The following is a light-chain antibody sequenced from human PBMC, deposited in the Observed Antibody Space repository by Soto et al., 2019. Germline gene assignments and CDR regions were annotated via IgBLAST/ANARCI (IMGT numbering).Light chain of an antibody. CDR3: QQYNNWTPLT. Sequence: EIVMTQSPATLSVSPGERATLSCRASQSVSGNLAWYQQKPGQAPRLLIYGASTRATGIPARFSGSGSGTEFTITISSLQSEDFAVYYCQQYNNWTPLTFGGGTKVEIK. V-gene: IGKV3-15*01. J-gene: IGKJ4*01. CDR1: QSVSGN. CDR2: GAS.